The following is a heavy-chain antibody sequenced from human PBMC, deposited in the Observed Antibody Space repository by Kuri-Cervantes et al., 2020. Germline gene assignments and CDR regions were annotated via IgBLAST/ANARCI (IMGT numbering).Heavy chain of an antibody. V-gene: IGHV1-69*05. CDR2: IIPIFGTA. Sequence: SVKVSCKASGGTFSSYAISWVRQAPGQGLEWMGGIIPIFGTANYAQKFQGRVTITTDESTSTAYMELSSLRSEDTAVYYCARGGGNYYGSGSNDAFDIWGQGTMVTVSS. D-gene: IGHD3-10*01. CDR3: ARGGGNYYGSGSNDAFDI. CDR1: GGTFSSYA. J-gene: IGHJ3*02.